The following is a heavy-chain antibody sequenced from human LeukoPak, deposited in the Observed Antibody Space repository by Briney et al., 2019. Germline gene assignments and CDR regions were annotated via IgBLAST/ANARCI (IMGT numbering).Heavy chain of an antibody. CDR3: AREGGSSSWRDY. D-gene: IGHD6-13*01. CDR1: GFTFDDYG. V-gene: IGHV3-20*04. Sequence: AGGSPRLSCAASGFTFDDYGMSWVRQAPGKGLERVSGINWNGGSTGYADSVKGQFTISRDNAKNSLYLQMNSLRAEDTALYYCAREGGSSSWRDYWGQGTLVTVSS. CDR2: INWNGGST. J-gene: IGHJ4*02.